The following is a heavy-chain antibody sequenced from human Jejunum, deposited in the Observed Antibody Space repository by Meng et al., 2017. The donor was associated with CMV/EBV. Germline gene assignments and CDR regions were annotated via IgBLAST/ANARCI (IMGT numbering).Heavy chain of an antibody. CDR1: PFRPPW. V-gene: IGHV3-15*01. J-gene: IGHJ4*02. CDR2: LQSIPDQQTI. Sequence: PFRPPWLTWFRQPPGQGLEWVARLQSIPDQQTIDYAAPVNGRFTISRDDSKNTVYLQMDSLSIEDTAVYYCTTDGGRGLGLYIDYWGQGTLVTVSS. CDR3: TTDGGRGLGLYIDY. D-gene: IGHD3-10*01.